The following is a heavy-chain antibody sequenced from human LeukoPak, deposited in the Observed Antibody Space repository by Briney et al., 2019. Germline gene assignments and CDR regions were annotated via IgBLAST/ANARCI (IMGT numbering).Heavy chain of an antibody. CDR1: GFTFSSYD. Sequence: PGGSLRLSCAASGFTFSSYDMHWVRQAPGKGLEWVAFIRYDGSNKYYADSVKGRFTISRDNSKNTLYLQMNSLRAEDTAVYYCAKDPPLATVVRPRFDYWGQGTLVTVSS. J-gene: IGHJ4*02. CDR3: AKDPPLATVVRPRFDY. CDR2: IRYDGSNK. D-gene: IGHD4-23*01. V-gene: IGHV3-30*02.